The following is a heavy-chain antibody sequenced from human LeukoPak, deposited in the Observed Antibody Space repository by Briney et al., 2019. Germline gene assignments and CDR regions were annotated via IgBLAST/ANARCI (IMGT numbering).Heavy chain of an antibody. Sequence: SVKVSCKASGGTFSSYAISWVRQAPGQGLEWMGGIIPIFGTANYAQRFQGRVTITADESTSTAYMELSSLRSEDTAVYYCARELGYCSGGSCSYFDYWGQGTLVTVSS. CDR2: IIPIFGTA. CDR1: GGTFSSYA. D-gene: IGHD2-15*01. J-gene: IGHJ4*02. CDR3: ARELGYCSGGSCSYFDY. V-gene: IGHV1-69*13.